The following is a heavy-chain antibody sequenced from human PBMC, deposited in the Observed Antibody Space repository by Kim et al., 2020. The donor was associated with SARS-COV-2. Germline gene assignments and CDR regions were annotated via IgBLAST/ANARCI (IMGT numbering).Heavy chain of an antibody. CDR3: ARGRGVGSGWFYNY. Sequence: QKFQGRVTMTRDTSISTAYMELSRLRSDDTAVYYCARGRGVGSGWFYNYWGQGTLVTVSS. J-gene: IGHJ4*02. V-gene: IGHV1-2*02. D-gene: IGHD6-19*01.